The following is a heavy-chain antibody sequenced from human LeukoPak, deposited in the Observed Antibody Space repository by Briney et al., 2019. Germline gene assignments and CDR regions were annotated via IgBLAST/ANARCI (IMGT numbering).Heavy chain of an antibody. J-gene: IGHJ6*02. Sequence: GEALKISCKGSGYNFDTYWIAWVRQMPGKGLEWMGIIYPGDSDTRYSPSFQGQVTISADKSISTAYLQWSSLKASDTAMYYCARHVAYDSSGYYSSYYYYGMDVWGQGTTVTVSS. CDR2: IYPGDSDT. CDR3: ARHVAYDSSGYYSSYYYYGMDV. CDR1: GYNFDTYW. V-gene: IGHV5-51*01. D-gene: IGHD3-22*01.